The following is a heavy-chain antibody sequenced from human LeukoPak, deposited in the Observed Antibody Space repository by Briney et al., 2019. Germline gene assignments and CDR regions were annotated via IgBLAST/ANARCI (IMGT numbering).Heavy chain of an antibody. J-gene: IGHJ4*02. V-gene: IGHV3-7*01. Sequence: GGSLRLSCAASGFTFSTYWMNWVRQAPGKGLEWVANIKQDGSEKYYVDSVRGRFTVSRDNAKNSLYLQMNSLKTDDTAVYFCAKSIPPGVGYFDTWGQGTLVTVSS. CDR3: AKSIPPGVGYFDT. CDR1: GFTFSTYW. D-gene: IGHD7-27*01. CDR2: IKQDGSEK.